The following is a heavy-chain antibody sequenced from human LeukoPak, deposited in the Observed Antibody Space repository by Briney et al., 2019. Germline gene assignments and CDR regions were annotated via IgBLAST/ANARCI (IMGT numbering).Heavy chain of an antibody. CDR2: IYPGDSDT. J-gene: IGHJ5*02. Sequence: GESLKISCKGSGYSFNSYWIGWVRQMPGKGLEWMGIIYPGDSDTRYSPSFQGQVTISADKSISTAYLQWSSLKASDTAMYYCARSRHYYGSGRYNWFDPWGQGTLVTVSS. CDR3: ARSRHYYGSGRYNWFDP. V-gene: IGHV5-51*01. D-gene: IGHD3-10*01. CDR1: GYSFNSYW.